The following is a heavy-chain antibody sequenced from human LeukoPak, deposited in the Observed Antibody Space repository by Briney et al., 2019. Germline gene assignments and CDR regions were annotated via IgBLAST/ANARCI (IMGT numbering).Heavy chain of an antibody. V-gene: IGHV1-46*01. CDR2: INPSGGST. J-gene: IGHJ4*02. CDR1: GYTFTSYY. CDR3: ARDEDVEMATSQKDY. Sequence: ASVKVSCKASGYTFTSYYMHWVRQAPGQGLEWMGIINPSGGSTSYAQKFQGRVTMTRDTSTSTVYMELSSLRSEDTAVYYCARDEDVEMATSQKDYWGQGTLVTVSS. D-gene: IGHD5-12*01.